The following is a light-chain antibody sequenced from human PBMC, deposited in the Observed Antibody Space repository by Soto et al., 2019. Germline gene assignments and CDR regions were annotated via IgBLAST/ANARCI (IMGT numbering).Light chain of an antibody. Sequence: QSVLTHAPSASGSPGQSVTISCAGTSNDVGRFNYVSWYQHHPGKAPKLIIYDVTKRPSGVPDRFSGSKSGNTAYLTVSGLQAEDEADYFCSSFVHGTSYVFGTGTKVTVL. CDR2: DVT. CDR1: SNDVGRFNY. V-gene: IGLV2-8*01. J-gene: IGLJ1*01. CDR3: SSFVHGTSYV.